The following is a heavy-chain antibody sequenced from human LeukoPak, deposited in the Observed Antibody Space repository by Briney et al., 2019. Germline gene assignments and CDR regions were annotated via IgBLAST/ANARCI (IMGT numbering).Heavy chain of an antibody. J-gene: IGHJ4*02. D-gene: IGHD5-18*01. Sequence: GGSLRLSCAASGFTFSSHSMNWVRQAPGKGLEWVSSIASSSSHIYYADSVKGRLTISRDNGKNSLYLQMNSLRAEDTAVYYCARGSSADTTMGDYWGLGTLVTVSS. CDR1: GFTFSSHS. CDR2: IASSSSHI. V-gene: IGHV3-21*01. CDR3: ARGSSADTTMGDY.